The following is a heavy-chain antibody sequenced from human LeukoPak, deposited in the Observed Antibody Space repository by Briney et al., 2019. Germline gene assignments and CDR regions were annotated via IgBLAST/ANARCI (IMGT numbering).Heavy chain of an antibody. CDR1: GFTFSNYA. CDR2: ISASGGST. Sequence: GGSLRLSCAASGFTFSNYAMSWVRQAPGKGLEWVSTISASGGSTYSADSVKGWFTISRDNSKNTLYLQMNSLRAEDTAVYSCAKESPVGATRWFDPWGQGTLVTVSS. CDR3: AKESPVGATRWFDP. V-gene: IGHV3-23*01. J-gene: IGHJ5*02. D-gene: IGHD1-26*01.